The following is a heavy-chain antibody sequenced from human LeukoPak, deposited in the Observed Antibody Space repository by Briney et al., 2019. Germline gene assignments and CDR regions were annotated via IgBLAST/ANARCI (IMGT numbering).Heavy chain of an antibody. CDR1: GGTFSSYA. CDR2: IIPILGIA. J-gene: IGHJ3*02. V-gene: IGHV1-69*04. Sequence: ASVKVSCKASGGTFSSYAISWVRQAPGQGLEWMGRIIPILGIANYAQKFQGSVTITEDKSTSTAYMELSSLRSEDTAVYYCARGLKPAATGDAFDIWGQGTMVTVSS. D-gene: IGHD2-2*01. CDR3: ARGLKPAATGDAFDI.